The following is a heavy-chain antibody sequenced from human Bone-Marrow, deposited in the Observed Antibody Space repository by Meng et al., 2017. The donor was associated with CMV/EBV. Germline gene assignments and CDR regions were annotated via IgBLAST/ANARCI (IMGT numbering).Heavy chain of an antibody. Sequence: SETLSLTCIVSGGSISSSSYYWGWIRQPPGKGLEWIGSIYYSGSTYYNPSLKSRVTISVDTSKNQFSLKLSSVTAADTAVYYCARISSSDYDFWSGYYIGAYYYYGMDVWGQGTTVTVSS. CDR1: GGSISSSSYY. D-gene: IGHD3-3*01. V-gene: IGHV4-39*01. CDR2: IYYSGST. J-gene: IGHJ6*02. CDR3: ARISSSDYDFWSGYYIGAYYYYGMDV.